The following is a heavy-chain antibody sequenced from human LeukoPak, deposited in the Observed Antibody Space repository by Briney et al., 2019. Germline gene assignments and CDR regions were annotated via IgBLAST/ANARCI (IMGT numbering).Heavy chain of an antibody. CDR2: IYYSGST. J-gene: IGHJ4*02. CDR1: GGSISSGGYY. D-gene: IGHD3-22*01. V-gene: IGHV4-31*03. CDR3: ASDYYDSSGYTYYFDY. Sequence: PSQTLFLTCTVSGGSISSGGYYWSWIRQHPGKGLEWIGYIYYSGSTYYNPSLKSRVTISVDTSKNQFSLKLSSVTAADTAVYYCASDYYDSSGYTYYFDYWGQGTLVTVSS.